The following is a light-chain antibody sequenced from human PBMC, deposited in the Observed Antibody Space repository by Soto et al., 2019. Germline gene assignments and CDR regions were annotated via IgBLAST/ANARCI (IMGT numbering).Light chain of an antibody. V-gene: IGLV1-40*01. CDR3: QSYDSSLSGYV. J-gene: IGLJ1*01. CDR1: SSNIGAGYD. Sequence: QYVLTQPPSVSGAPGQRVTISCTGSSSNIGAGYDVHWYQQLPGTAPKLLIYRNSNRPLGVPDRFSGSKSGTSASLAITGLQAEDEADYYCQSYDSSLSGYVFGTGTKVTVL. CDR2: RNS.